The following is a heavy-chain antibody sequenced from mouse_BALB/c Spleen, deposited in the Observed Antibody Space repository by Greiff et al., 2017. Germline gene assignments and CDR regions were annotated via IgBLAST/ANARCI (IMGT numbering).Heavy chain of an antibody. J-gene: IGHJ3*01. CDR3: ARDLPGQLGSWFAY. V-gene: IGHV2-9*02. CDR2: IWAGGST. Sequence: VQLQESGPGLVAPSQSLSITCTVSGFSLTSYGVHWVRQPPGKGLEWLGVIWAGGSTNYNSALMSRLSISKDNSKSQVFLKMNSLQTDDTAMYYCARDLPGQLGSWFAYWGQGTLVTVSA. D-gene: IGHD3-2*01. CDR1: GFSLTSYG.